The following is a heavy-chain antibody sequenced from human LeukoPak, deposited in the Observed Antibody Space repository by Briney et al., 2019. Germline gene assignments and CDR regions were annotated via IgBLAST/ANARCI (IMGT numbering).Heavy chain of an antibody. CDR2: ISYDGRNK. J-gene: IGHJ4*02. V-gene: IGHV3-30*18. Sequence: PGGSLRLSCAASGFIFSSYGMHWVRQAPGKGLEWVAVISYDGRNKHYADSVKGRFTISRDNSKNTLYLQMNSLRAEDTAVYYCSKATPPRDGSNPDYWGQGTLVTVSS. D-gene: IGHD4-4*01. CDR3: SKATPPRDGSNPDY. CDR1: GFIFSSYG.